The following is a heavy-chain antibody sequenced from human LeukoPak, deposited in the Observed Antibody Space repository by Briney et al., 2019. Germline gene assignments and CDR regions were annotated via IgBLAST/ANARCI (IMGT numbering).Heavy chain of an antibody. CDR2: IYSGGST. J-gene: IGHJ6*02. Sequence: GGSLRLSCAASAFSVSSNYMSWVRQAPGKGLEWVSVIYSGGSTYYADSVKGRFTISRDKSKNTVYLQMSSLSAEDTAIYYCARVASTSPYFYGMDVWGQGTTVTVSS. V-gene: IGHV3-53*01. CDR1: AFSVSSNY. CDR3: ARVASTSPYFYGMDV.